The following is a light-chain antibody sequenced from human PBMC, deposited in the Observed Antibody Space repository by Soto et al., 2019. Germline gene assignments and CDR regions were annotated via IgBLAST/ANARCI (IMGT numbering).Light chain of an antibody. V-gene: IGKV4-1*01. Sequence: DSVMTHSPDSLAASLGERATINCKSSQTVLYSSNNKNYLAWYQQKPGKAPNLLIYAASSLQSGVPSRFSGSGSGTDFTLTISSLQPEDFATYYCQQSYITLGTFGQGTKVDI. J-gene: IGKJ1*01. CDR2: AAS. CDR3: QQSYITLGT. CDR1: QTVLYSSNNKNY.